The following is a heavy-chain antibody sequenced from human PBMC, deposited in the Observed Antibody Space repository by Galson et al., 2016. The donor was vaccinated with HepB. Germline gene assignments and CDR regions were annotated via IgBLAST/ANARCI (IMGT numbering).Heavy chain of an antibody. CDR2: ISANTGNT. CDR1: GYTFTKYG. V-gene: IGHV1-18*01. CDR3: GRDRLHKIGGVIKRTNWFDP. J-gene: IGHJ5*02. D-gene: IGHD3-16*01. Sequence: SCKASGYTFTKYGITWVRQAPGQGLEWMGWISANTGNTRYAQKFQGRVTMTRDTSTSTVYMELSSLRSEDTAVYYCGRDRLHKIGGVIKRTNWFDPWGQGTLVTVSS.